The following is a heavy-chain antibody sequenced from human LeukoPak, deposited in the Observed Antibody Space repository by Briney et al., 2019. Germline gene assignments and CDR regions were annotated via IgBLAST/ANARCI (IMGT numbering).Heavy chain of an antibody. D-gene: IGHD3-10*01. CDR1: GGSISSYY. CDR3: ARHKRDPKIRITKVRGVYNY. V-gene: IGHV4-59*08. J-gene: IGHJ4*02. Sequence: SETLSLTCTVSGGSISSYYWSWIRQPPGKGLEWIGYIYYSGSTNYNPSLESRVTLSVDTSKNQFSLKLNSVSAADTAVYYCARHKRDPKIRITKVRGVYNYWGQGTLVTVSS. CDR2: IYYSGST.